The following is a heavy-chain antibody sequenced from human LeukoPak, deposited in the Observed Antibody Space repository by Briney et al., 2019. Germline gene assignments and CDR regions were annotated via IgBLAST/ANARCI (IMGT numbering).Heavy chain of an antibody. D-gene: IGHD3-10*01. Sequence: GGSLRLSCAASGFTFSSYWMSWVRQAPGKGLEWVAFIRSDGINKYHADSVKGRFTISRDNSKNTLYLQMNSLRAEDTAVYYCAKLGKTENHYGSGRFSYYYYMDVRGKGTTVTISS. CDR1: GFTFSSYW. CDR2: IRSDGINK. J-gene: IGHJ6*03. V-gene: IGHV3-30*02. CDR3: AKLGKTENHYGSGRFSYYYYMDV.